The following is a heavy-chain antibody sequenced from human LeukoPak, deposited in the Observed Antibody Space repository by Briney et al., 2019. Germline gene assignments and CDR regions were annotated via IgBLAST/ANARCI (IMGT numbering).Heavy chain of an antibody. CDR3: AGDLYYDSSGYSSRGGAFDI. V-gene: IGHV1-46*01. D-gene: IGHD3-22*01. Sequence: GASVKVSCKASGYTFTSYYMHWVRQAPGQGLEWMGVINPSGGSTSYAQKFQGRVTMTRDTSTSTVYMELSSLRSEDTAVYYCAGDLYYDSSGYSSRGGAFDIWGQGTMVTVSS. J-gene: IGHJ3*02. CDR1: GYTFTSYY. CDR2: INPSGGST.